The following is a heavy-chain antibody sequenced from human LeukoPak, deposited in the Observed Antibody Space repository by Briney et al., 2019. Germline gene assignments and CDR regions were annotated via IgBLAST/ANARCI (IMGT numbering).Heavy chain of an antibody. CDR2: IYHSGST. Sequence: SETLSLTCTVSGGSISSGGYYWSWIRQPPGKGLEWIGYIYHSGSTYYNPSLKSRVTISVDRSKNQFSLKLSSVTAADTAVYYCAREPFFDDYRIGGWFDPWGQGTLVTVSS. CDR1: GGSISSGGYY. J-gene: IGHJ5*02. CDR3: AREPFFDDYRIGGWFDP. V-gene: IGHV4-30-2*01. D-gene: IGHD4-11*01.